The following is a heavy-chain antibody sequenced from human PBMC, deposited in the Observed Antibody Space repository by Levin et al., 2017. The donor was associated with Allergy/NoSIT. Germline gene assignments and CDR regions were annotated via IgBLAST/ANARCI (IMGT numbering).Heavy chain of an antibody. D-gene: IGHD1-26*01. Sequence: AGGSLRLSCAASGFTFDDYTMHWVRQAPGKGLEWVSLISWGGSNTYYADSVKGRFTISRDNSKNSLYLQMNSLRTEDTALYYCAKGGSGSYEFDYWGQGTLVTVSS. CDR1: GFTFDDYT. CDR3: AKGGSGSYEFDY. J-gene: IGHJ4*02. CDR2: ISWGGSNT. V-gene: IGHV3-43*01.